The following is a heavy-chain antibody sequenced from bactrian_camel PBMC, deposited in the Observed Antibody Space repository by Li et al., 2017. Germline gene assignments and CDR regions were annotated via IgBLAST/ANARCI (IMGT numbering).Heavy chain of an antibody. CDR1: RSLSTRAC. CDR3: AARSFWPCSGTLDAGLYTY. V-gene: IGHV3S53*01. J-gene: IGHJ4*01. Sequence: HVQLVESGGGSVQAGGSLRLSCAPSRSLSTRACMGWFRQAPGKEREGVATIDSAGSTGHADSVKGRFTVSKDNAKNTLYLQMNSLKPEDTAMYYCAARSFWPCSGTLDAGLYTYWGQGTQVTVS. D-gene: IGHD2*01. CDR2: IDSAGST.